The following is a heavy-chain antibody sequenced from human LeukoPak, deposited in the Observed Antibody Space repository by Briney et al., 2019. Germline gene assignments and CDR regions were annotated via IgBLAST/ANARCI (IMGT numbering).Heavy chain of an antibody. Sequence: KPSETLSLTCAVYGGPFSGYYWSWIRQPPGKGLEWIGEINHSGSTNYNPSLKSRVTISVDTSKNQFSLKLSSVTAADTAVYYCARGRRGPAPGYYYAPGFDYWGQGTLVTVSS. J-gene: IGHJ4*02. CDR1: GGPFSGYY. CDR3: ARGRRGPAPGYYYAPGFDY. CDR2: INHSGST. D-gene: IGHD3-10*01. V-gene: IGHV4-34*01.